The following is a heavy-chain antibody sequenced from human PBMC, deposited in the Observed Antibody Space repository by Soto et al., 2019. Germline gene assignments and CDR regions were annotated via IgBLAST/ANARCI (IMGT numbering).Heavy chain of an antibody. Sequence: SETLAITCTFSGDSVSRGHYCWTWIRQPPGKGLEWIGYIYSLGSSDYNPSLKSRVTISLEPSKNQFSLHLTSVTAADTAVYYCARGRAPATWGHGTLVTSPQ. CDR3: ARGRAPAT. V-gene: IGHV4-61*01. CDR2: IYSLGSS. CDR1: GDSVSRGHYC. J-gene: IGHJ5*01. D-gene: IGHD6-25*01.